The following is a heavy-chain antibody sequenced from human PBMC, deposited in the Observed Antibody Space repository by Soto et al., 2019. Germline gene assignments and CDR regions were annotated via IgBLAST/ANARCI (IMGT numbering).Heavy chain of an antibody. J-gene: IGHJ3*02. CDR2: IKSKTDGGTT. CDR3: TTVVNTMIVVRDPDAFDI. CDR1: GFTFSNAW. V-gene: IGHV3-15*07. D-gene: IGHD3-22*01. Sequence: GGSLRLSCAASGFTFSNAWMNWVRQAPGKGLEWVGRIKSKTDGGTTDYAAPVKGRFTISRDDSKNTLYLQMNSLKTEDTAVFYFTTVVNTMIVVRDPDAFDIWGQGTMVTVSS.